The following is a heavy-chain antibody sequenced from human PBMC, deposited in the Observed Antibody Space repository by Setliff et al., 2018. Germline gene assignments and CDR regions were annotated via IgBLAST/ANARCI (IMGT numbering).Heavy chain of an antibody. CDR3: AKHRSYFDY. CDR2: IYHSGST. Sequence: SETLSLTCTVSGYSISNDYFWGWIRQPPGKGLEWIGSIYHSGSTSYYPSLKSRATISVDTSKNQFSLNLSSVTAADTAVYYCAKHRSYFDYWGQGTLGTVST. V-gene: IGHV4-38-2*02. J-gene: IGHJ4*02. CDR1: GYSISNDYF.